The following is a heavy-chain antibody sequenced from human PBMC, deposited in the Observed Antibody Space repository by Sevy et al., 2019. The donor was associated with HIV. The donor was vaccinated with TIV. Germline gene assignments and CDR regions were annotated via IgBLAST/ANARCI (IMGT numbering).Heavy chain of an antibody. Sequence: GGSLRLSCAASVFTFSDFRMHWVRQAPGKGLEWVAVISYDARNTKYNPDSVKGRFTISRDNSKNTLYLQINSLRPEDTAIYYCARDKGEILSSAFDYWGQGTLVTVSS. CDR2: ISYDARNTK. CDR3: ARDKGEILSSAFDY. CDR1: VFTFSDFR. V-gene: IGHV3-30*04. J-gene: IGHJ4*02. D-gene: IGHD3-16*01.